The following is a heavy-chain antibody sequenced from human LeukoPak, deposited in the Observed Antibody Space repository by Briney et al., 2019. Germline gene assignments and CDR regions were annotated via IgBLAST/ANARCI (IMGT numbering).Heavy chain of an antibody. CDR3: ATVRSNYYYYYMDV. V-gene: IGHV3-7*01. CDR1: GFTLSSYW. D-gene: IGHD1-14*01. Sequence: GGSLRLSCTASGFTLSSYWMTWVRQAPGKGLEWVANIKQDGSEKYYVDSVKGRFTISRDNAKNSLYLQMNSLRAEDTAVYYCATVRSNYYYYYMDVWGKGTTVTVSS. CDR2: IKQDGSEK. J-gene: IGHJ6*03.